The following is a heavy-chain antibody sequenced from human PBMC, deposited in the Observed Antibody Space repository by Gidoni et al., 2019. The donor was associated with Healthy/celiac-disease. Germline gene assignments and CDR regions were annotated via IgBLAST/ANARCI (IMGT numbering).Heavy chain of an antibody. Sequence: QLQLQESGPGLVKPSETLSLTCTVSGGPISSSSYYWGWIRQPPGKGLEWIGSIYYSGSTYYNPSLKSRVTISVDTSKNQFSLKLSSVTAADTAVYYCARPGGRFTGTGEGYDYWGQGTLVTVSS. CDR2: IYYSGST. CDR3: ARPGGRFTGTGEGYDY. J-gene: IGHJ4*02. V-gene: IGHV4-39*01. CDR1: GGPISSSSYY. D-gene: IGHD1-7*01.